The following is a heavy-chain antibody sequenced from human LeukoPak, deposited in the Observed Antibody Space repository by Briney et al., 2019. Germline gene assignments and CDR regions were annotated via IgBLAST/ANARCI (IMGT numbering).Heavy chain of an antibody. CDR2: IKQDGSEK. Sequence: GGSLRLSCAASGFTFSSYWMSWVRQAPGKGLEWVANIKQDGSEKYYVDSVKGRFTISRDNAKNSLYLQMNSLRAEDTAVYYCARAEPPFIVGAGGYFDYWGQGTLVTVSS. CDR3: ARAEPPFIVGAGGYFDY. J-gene: IGHJ4*02. V-gene: IGHV3-7*01. D-gene: IGHD1-26*01. CDR1: GFTFSSYW.